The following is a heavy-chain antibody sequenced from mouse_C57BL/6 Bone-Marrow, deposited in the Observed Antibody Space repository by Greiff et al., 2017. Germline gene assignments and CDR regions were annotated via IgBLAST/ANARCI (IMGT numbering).Heavy chain of an antibody. J-gene: IGHJ2*01. CDR2: INPNNGGT. V-gene: IGHV1-26*01. CDR3: ARRASGYYFDY. D-gene: IGHD3-2*02. Sequence: VQLQQSGPELVKPGASVKISCKASGYTFTDYYMNWVKQSHGKSLEWIGDINPNNGGTSYNQKFKGKATLTVDKSSSTAYMELRSLTSEDSAVYYGARRASGYYFDYWGQGTTLTVSS. CDR1: GYTFTDYY.